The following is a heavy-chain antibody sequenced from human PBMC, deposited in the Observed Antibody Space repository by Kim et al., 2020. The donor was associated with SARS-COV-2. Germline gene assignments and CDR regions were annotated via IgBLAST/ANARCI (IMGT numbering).Heavy chain of an antibody. CDR3: ATSVDCSSTNYHRPFDF. CDR2: ISYDGSNK. D-gene: IGHD2-2*01. V-gene: IGHV3-30*04. CDR1: GFTFSSSA. Sequence: GGSLRLSCAASGFTFSSSAMHWVRQAPGKGPEWVAVISYDGSNKYYADSVKGQFTISRDNSKNTLFLQMNSLRTEDTAVYYCATSVDCSSTNYHRPFDFWGQGTLVTVSS. J-gene: IGHJ4*02.